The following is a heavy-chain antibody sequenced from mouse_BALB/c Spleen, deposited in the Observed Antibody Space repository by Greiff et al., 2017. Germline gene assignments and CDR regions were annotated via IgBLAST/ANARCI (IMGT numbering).Heavy chain of an antibody. V-gene: IGHV1-7*01. CDR3: ASIYGYYFDY. CDR1: GYTFTSYW. J-gene: IGHJ2*01. CDR2: INHSTGYT. D-gene: IGHD1-2*01. Sequence: QVQLQQSGAELAKPGASVKMSCKASGYTFTSYWMHWVKQRPGQGLEWIGYINHSTGYTEYNQKFKDKATLTADKSTSTAYMQMSNLTSEDSAVYYCASIYGYYFDYWGQGTTLTVSS.